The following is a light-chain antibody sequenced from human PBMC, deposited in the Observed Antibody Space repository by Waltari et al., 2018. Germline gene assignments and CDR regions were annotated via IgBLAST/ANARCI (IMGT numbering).Light chain of an antibody. J-gene: IGKJ1*01. CDR1: QSLLHSNGYTF. Sequence: DIVMTQSPLFLPVTPGEPASISCRSSQSLLHSNGYTFLDWYLQKPGQSPQLLIYMVSNRGAGGPDRVSGSGSGTDFTLKIRRVEAEDVGIYYCMQARQTPWTFGQGTRVEIK. V-gene: IGKV2-28*01. CDR2: MVS. CDR3: MQARQTPWT.